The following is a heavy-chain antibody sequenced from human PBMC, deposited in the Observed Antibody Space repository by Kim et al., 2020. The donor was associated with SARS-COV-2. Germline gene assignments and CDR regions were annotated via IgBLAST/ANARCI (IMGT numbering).Heavy chain of an antibody. V-gene: IGHV3-7*01. CDR1: GFTFSSYW. J-gene: IGHJ6*01. D-gene: IGHD3-10*01. CDR2: IKQDGSEK. Sequence: GGSLRLSCAASGFTFSSYWMSWVRQAPGKGLEWVANIKQDGSEKYYVDSVKGRFTISRDNAKNSLYLQMNSLRAEDTAVYYCARDGRWFGELKIEYGMDVWGQGTTVTVSS. CDR3: ARDGRWFGELKIEYGMDV.